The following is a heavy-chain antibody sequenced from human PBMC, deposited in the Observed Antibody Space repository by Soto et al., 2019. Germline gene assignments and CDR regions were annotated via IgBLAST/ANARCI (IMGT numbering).Heavy chain of an antibody. D-gene: IGHD3-16*01. V-gene: IGHV3-7*01. CDR3: ARDGLENGLYLET. CDR2: INQDGSEK. J-gene: IGHJ5*02. CDR1: GFIFSSYW. Sequence: PVGSLRLSCAASGFIFSSYWMSWVRHSPGKGLEWVANINQDGSEKYYVDSVKGRFIISRDNAENSLYLQMNSLRAEDTTIYYCARDGLENGLYLETWGQGTLVTVSS.